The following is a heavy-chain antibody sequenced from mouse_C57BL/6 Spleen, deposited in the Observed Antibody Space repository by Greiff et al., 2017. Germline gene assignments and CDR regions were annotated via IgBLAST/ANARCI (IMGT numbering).Heavy chain of an antibody. CDR2: IWSGGST. CDR3: ARNHYYGSSYPFDY. J-gene: IGHJ2*01. Sequence: QVQLQQSGPGLVQPSQSLSITCTVSGFSLTSYGVHWVRQSPGKGLEWLGVIWSGGSTDYNAAFISRLSISKDNSKSQVFFKMNSLQADDTAIYYCARNHYYGSSYPFDYWGQRTTLTVSS. D-gene: IGHD1-1*01. CDR1: GFSLTSYG. V-gene: IGHV2-2*01.